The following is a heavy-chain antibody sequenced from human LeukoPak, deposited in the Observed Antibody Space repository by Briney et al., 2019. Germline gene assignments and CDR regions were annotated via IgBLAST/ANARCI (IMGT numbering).Heavy chain of an antibody. D-gene: IGHD5-18*01. CDR1: GFTFNSDT. CDR3: ARDAGYSYGRDYYSYGMDV. V-gene: IGHV3-21*01. Sequence: KPGGSLRLSCAASGFTFNSDTMNWVRQAPGKGLEWVSSISSSSSYIYYVDSVKGRFTISRDNAKNPLYLQMNSLRDEDTAVYYCARDAGYSYGRDYYSYGMDVWGQGTTVTVSS. CDR2: ISSSSSYI. J-gene: IGHJ6*02.